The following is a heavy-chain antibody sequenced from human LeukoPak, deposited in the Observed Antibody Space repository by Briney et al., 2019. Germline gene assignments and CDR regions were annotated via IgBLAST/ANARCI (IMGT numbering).Heavy chain of an antibody. Sequence: SQTLSLTCTVSGGSISSGGYYWSWIRQHPGKGLEWIGYIYYSGSTYYNPSLKSRVTISVDTSKNQFSLKLSSVTAADTAVYYCARGPGIAAAGTWSPFDPWGQGTLVTVFS. CDR1: GGSISSGGYY. V-gene: IGHV4-31*03. D-gene: IGHD6-13*01. CDR2: IYYSGST. CDR3: ARGPGIAAAGTWSPFDP. J-gene: IGHJ5*02.